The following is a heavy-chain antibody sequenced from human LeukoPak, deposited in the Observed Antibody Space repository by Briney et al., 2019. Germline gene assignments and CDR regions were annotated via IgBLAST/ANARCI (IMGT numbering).Heavy chain of an antibody. V-gene: IGHV3-30*02. D-gene: IGHD4/OR15-4a*01. CDR3: ARRAGAYSHPYDY. CDR1: GFTFSNYG. J-gene: IGHJ4*02. CDR2: IRYDGSDE. Sequence: GGSLRLSCAASGFTFSNYGIHWVRQAPGKGLEWVAFIRYDGSDEYYAESVKGRFTISRDNSKNTLHLQMNSLRDEDRAVYYCARRAGAYSHPYDYWGQGTLVTVSS.